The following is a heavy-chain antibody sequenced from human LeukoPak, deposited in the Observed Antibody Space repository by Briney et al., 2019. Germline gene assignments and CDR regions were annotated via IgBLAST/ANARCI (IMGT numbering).Heavy chain of an antibody. CDR3: AKWEDDYGTL. V-gene: IGHV3-23*01. Sequence: PSGGSLRLSCAASGFTFSSYAMTWVRQAPGRGLEWVSAISGSGDSTYYADSVKGRFTISRDNSKNTVYLQMNSLRAEDTAVYYCAKWEDDYGTLWGRGTLVTVSS. D-gene: IGHD4-17*01. J-gene: IGHJ2*01. CDR2: ISGSGDST. CDR1: GFTFSSYA.